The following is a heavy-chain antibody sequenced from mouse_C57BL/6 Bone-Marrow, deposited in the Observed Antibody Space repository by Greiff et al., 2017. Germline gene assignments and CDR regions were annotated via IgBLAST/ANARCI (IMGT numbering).Heavy chain of an antibody. D-gene: IGHD2-5*01. J-gene: IGHJ1*03. CDR3: ARPYYSNYWYFDV. V-gene: IGHV1-55*01. Sequence: QLQQPGAELVKPGASVKMSCKASGYTFPSYWITWVKQRPGQGLEWIGDIYPGSGSTNYNEKFKSKATLTVDTSSSTAYMQLSSLTSEDSAVYYCARPYYSNYWYFDVWGTGTTVTVSS. CDR2: IYPGSGST. CDR1: GYTFPSYW.